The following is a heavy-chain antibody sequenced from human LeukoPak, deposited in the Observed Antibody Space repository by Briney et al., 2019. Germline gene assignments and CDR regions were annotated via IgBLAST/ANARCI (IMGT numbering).Heavy chain of an antibody. CDR2: INPNSGGT. CDR1: GYTFTGYY. D-gene: IGHD3-22*01. Sequence: GASVKVSCKASGYTFTGYYIHWVRQAPGQGLEWMGWINPNSGGTKYAQKFQGRVTMTRDTSISTAYMELSRLTSDDTAVYYCAREGAYYHDSSERDAFDIWGQGTMVTASS. J-gene: IGHJ3*02. CDR3: AREGAYYHDSSERDAFDI. V-gene: IGHV1-2*02.